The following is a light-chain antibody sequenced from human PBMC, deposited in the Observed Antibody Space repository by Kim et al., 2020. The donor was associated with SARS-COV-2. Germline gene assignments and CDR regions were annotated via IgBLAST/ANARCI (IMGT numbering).Light chain of an antibody. CDR3: QHYSRFPYT. CDR2: LAS. CDR1: ENIGTW. Sequence: SASVGDRGTITCRASENIGTWLAWYQQKTGRAPSLLIYLASTLESGVPSRFSGTGSGTEFSLSITSLQPDDFATYYCQHYSRFPYTFGQGTKLEI. J-gene: IGKJ2*01. V-gene: IGKV1-5*03.